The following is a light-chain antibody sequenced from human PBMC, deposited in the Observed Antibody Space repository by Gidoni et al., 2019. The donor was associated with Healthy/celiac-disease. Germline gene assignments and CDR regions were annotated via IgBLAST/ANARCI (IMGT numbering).Light chain of an antibody. J-gene: IGKJ1*01. CDR1: QSVSSSY. CDR3: QQYGSSPWT. CDR2: GAS. Sequence: EIVLTPSPGTLSLSPGERATLSCRASQSVSSSYLAWYQQKPGKAPRLLIYGASSRATGIPDRFSGSGSGTDFTLTISRLEPEDFAVYYCQQYGSSPWTFGQGTKVEIK. V-gene: IGKV3-20*01.